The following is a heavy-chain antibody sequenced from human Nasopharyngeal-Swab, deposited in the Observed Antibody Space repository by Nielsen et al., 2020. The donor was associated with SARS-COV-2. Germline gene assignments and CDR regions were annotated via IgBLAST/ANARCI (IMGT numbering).Heavy chain of an antibody. V-gene: IGHV4-38-2*02. CDR3: ARGIRPGPRATRGRYFDY. J-gene: IGHJ4*02. Sequence: WIRQPPGKGLEWIGSIYHSGSTYYNPSLKSRVTISVDTSKNQFSLKLSSVTAADTAVYYCARGIRPGPRATRGRYFDYWGQGTLVTVSS. D-gene: IGHD1-26*01. CDR2: IYHSGST.